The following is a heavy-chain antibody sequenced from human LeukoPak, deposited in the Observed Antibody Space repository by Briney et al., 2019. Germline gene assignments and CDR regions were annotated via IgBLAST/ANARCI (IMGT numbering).Heavy chain of an antibody. Sequence: GGSLGLSCAASGFTFSHYAMTWVRQGPGQGLEWVSTVSESGDSIYYADSVKGRFIISRDNSKNTMYLRMNSLRAEDTATYYCARGHHGDSWGQGTLVTVSS. CDR1: GFTFSHYA. CDR3: ARGHHGDS. J-gene: IGHJ4*02. D-gene: IGHD1-14*01. CDR2: VSESGDSI. V-gene: IGHV3-23*01.